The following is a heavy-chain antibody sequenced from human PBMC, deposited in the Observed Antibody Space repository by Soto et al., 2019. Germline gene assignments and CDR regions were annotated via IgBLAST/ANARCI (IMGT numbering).Heavy chain of an antibody. V-gene: IGHV1-18*04. Sequence: PLVQSGGEVKKPGASVKVSCKASGYTFSRYGIGWIRQAPGQGLEWMGWINAYNGHTDYVQNLQDRLTLTTDTSTSTAYMELRSLRSDATAVYYCETSYDSGFDPWGQGTLVSVSS. CDR1: GYTFSRYG. J-gene: IGHJ5*02. CDR3: ETSYDSGFDP. D-gene: IGHD5-12*01. CDR2: INAYNGHT.